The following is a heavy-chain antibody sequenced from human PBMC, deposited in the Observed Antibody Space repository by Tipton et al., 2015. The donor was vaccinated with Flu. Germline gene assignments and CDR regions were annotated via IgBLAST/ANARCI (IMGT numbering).Heavy chain of an antibody. CDR3: ARDAPGYGGYLVY. Sequence: TLSLTCTVSGGSISSYYWSWLRQPPGKGLEWIGYIYYTGSTSYNPSLKSRVTISVDTSKNQFSLKLSSVTAADTAVYYCARDAPGYGGYLVYWGQGTLITVSS. CDR2: IYYTGST. V-gene: IGHV4-59*01. D-gene: IGHD5-12*01. CDR1: GGSISSYY. J-gene: IGHJ4*02.